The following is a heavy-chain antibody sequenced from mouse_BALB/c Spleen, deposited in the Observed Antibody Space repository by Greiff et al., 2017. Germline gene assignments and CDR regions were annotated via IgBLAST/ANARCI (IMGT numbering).Heavy chain of an antibody. J-gene: IGHJ3*01. Sequence: DVQLQESGAELVRSGASVKLSCTASGFNIKDYYMHWVKQRPEQGLEWIGCIDPENGDTEYAPKFQGKATMTADTSSNTAYLKLSSLTSEDTAVYYCNEEGSDYWGQGTLVTVSA. V-gene: IGHV14-4*02. CDR1: GFNIKDYY. CDR3: NEEGSDY. CDR2: IDPENGDT.